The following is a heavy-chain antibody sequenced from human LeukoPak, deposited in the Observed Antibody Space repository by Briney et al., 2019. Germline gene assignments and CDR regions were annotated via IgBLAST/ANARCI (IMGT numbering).Heavy chain of an antibody. CDR3: ARGWGRSSGYYGDAFDI. Sequence: SETLSLTCTVSGGSISSSSYYWGWIRQPPGKGLEWIGSIYYSGSTYYNPSLKSRVTISVDTSKNQFSLKLSSVTAADTAVYYCARGWGRSSGYYGDAFDIWGQGTMVTVSS. CDR2: IYYSGST. J-gene: IGHJ3*02. D-gene: IGHD3-22*01. CDR1: GGSISSSSYY. V-gene: IGHV4-39*07.